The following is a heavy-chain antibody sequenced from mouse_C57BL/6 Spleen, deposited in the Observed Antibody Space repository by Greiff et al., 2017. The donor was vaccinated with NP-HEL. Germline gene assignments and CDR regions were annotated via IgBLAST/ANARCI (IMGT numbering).Heavy chain of an antibody. CDR2: VNPNNGGT. D-gene: IGHD2-10*02. J-gene: IGHJ1*03. V-gene: IGHV1-18*01. CDR3: ARYTYAYWYFDV. CDR1: GYTFTDYN. Sequence: EVQLQQSGPELVKPGASVKIPCKASGYTFTDYNMDWVKQSHGKSLEWIGDVNPNNGGTIYNQKFKGKATLTVDKSSSTAYMELRSLTSEDTAVYYCARYTYAYWYFDVWGTGTTVTVSS.